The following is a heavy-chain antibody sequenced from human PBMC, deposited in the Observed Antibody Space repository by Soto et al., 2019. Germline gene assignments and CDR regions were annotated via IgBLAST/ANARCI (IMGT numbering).Heavy chain of an antibody. CDR1: GYTFTGYY. J-gene: IGHJ4*02. CDR3: ARDRRWYYYDSSGYYPLGY. V-gene: IGHV1-18*04. D-gene: IGHD3-22*01. CDR2: ISAYNGNT. Sequence: ASVKVSCKASGYTFTGYYMHWVRQAPGQGLEWMGWISAYNGNTNYAQKLQGRVTMTTDTSTSTAYMELRSLRSDDTAVYYCARDRRWYYYDSSGYYPLGYWGQGTLVTVSS.